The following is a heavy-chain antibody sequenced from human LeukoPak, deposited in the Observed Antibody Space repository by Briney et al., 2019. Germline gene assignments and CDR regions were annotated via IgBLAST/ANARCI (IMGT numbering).Heavy chain of an antibody. CDR3: AGVVVPAANWFDP. D-gene: IGHD2-2*01. J-gene: IGHJ5*02. Sequence: SETLSLTCTVSGGSISSYYWSWVRQPPGKGLEWIGYIYYSGSTNYNPSLKSRVTISVDTSKNQFSLKLSSVTAADTAVYYCAGVVVPAANWFDPWGQGTLVTVSS. CDR2: IYYSGST. V-gene: IGHV4-59*01. CDR1: GGSISSYY.